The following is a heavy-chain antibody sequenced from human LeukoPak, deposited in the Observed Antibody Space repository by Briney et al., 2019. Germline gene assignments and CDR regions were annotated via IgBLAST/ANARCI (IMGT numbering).Heavy chain of an antibody. CDR2: INPNSGDT. CDR1: GYTFTGHY. V-gene: IGHV1-2*02. CDR3: ARRCSGGSCSGAFDI. J-gene: IGHJ3*02. D-gene: IGHD2-15*01. Sequence: ASVKVSCKASGYTFTGHYMHWVRQAPGQGLEWMGWINPNSGDTNYAQKFQGSVTMTRDTSISTAYMELGSLRSDDTAVYYCARRCSGGSCSGAFDIWGQGTMVTVSS.